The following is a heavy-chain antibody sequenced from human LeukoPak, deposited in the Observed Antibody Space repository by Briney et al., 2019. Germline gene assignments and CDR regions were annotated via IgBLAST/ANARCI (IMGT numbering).Heavy chain of an antibody. CDR3: ARAARIVVVPAALFY. J-gene: IGHJ4*02. V-gene: IGHV1-2*06. D-gene: IGHD2-2*01. CDR1: GYTFTGYY. CDR2: INPNRGGT. Sequence: ASVKVSXKASGYTFTGYYMHWVRQALGQGLEWMGRINPNRGGTNYAQKFQGRVTMTRDTSISTAYVERSRLRSDDTAVYYRARAARIVVVPAALFYWGQGTLVTVSS.